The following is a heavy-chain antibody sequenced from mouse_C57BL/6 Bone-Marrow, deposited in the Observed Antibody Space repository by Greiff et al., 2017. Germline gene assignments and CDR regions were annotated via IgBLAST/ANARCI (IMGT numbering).Heavy chain of an antibody. J-gene: IGHJ3*01. CDR3: ARRANYYGSSSWFAY. CDR2: IDPADSYT. Sequence: QVQLQQPGAELVKPGASVKLSCKASGYTFTSYWMQWVKQRPGQGLEWIGEIDPADSYTNYTPKFKGKATLTVDTSSSTAYMQLSSLTSEDSAVYYCARRANYYGSSSWFAYWGQGTLVTVSA. CDR1: GYTFTSYW. D-gene: IGHD1-1*01. V-gene: IGHV1-50*01.